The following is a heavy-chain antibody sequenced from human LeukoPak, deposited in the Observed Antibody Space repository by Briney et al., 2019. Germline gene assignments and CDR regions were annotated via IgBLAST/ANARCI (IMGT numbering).Heavy chain of an antibody. CDR1: GFTVSSNY. D-gene: IGHD6-13*01. CDR2: IYSGGST. Sequence: PGGSLRLSCAASGFTVSSNYMSWVRQAPGKGLEWVSVIYSGGSTYYADSVKGRFTISRDNSKNTLYLQMNSLRAEDTAVYYCARVPGIAQLYGMDVWGQGTTVTVSS. CDR3: ARVPGIAQLYGMDV. J-gene: IGHJ6*02. V-gene: IGHV3-66*01.